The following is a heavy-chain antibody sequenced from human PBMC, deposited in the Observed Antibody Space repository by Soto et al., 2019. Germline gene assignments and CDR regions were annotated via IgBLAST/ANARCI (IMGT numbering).Heavy chain of an antibody. CDR3: AMLGGWSRGRNDMDV. CDR1: GLIFSAYH. V-gene: IGHV3-72*01. Sequence: EVQLVESGGGLVQPGGSLRLSCAASGLIFSAYHMDWVRQAPGKGLEWVGRIRRKANSYTTEYAASVKGRFTISRDDSKNSLYLQMNSLKTEDTAVYYCAMLGGWSRGRNDMDVWGQGTTVTVSS. D-gene: IGHD6-19*01. J-gene: IGHJ6*02. CDR2: IRRKANSYTT.